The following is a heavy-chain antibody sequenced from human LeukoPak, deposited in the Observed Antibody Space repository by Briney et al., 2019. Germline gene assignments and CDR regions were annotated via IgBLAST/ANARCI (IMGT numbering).Heavy chain of an antibody. CDR2: IYSGGST. CDR3: ARDGRGYCTNGVCPTYYYYYMDV. Sequence: GGSLRLSCAASGFTVSSNYMSWVRQAPGKGLEWVSVIYSGGSTYYADPVKGRFTISRDNSKNTLYLQMNSLRAEDTAVYYCARDGRGYCTNGVCPTYYYYYMDVWGKGTTVTVSS. J-gene: IGHJ6*03. V-gene: IGHV3-66*02. D-gene: IGHD2-8*01. CDR1: GFTVSSNY.